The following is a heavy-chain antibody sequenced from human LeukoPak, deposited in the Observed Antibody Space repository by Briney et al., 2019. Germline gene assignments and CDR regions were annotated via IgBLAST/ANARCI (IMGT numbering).Heavy chain of an antibody. D-gene: IGHD2-15*01. CDR1: GYTFTSYY. Sequence: GASVKVSCKASGYTFTSYYMHWVRQAPGQGLEWMGIINLSGGSTSYAQKFQGRVTMTREMSTSTVYMELSSLRSEDTAVYYCARDQGYCSGGSCYSLDYWGQGTLVTVSS. CDR2: INLSGGST. V-gene: IGHV1-46*01. CDR3: ARDQGYCSGGSCYSLDY. J-gene: IGHJ4*02.